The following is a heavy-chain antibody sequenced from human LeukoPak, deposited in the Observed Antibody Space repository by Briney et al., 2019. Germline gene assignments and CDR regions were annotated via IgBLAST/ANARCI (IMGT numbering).Heavy chain of an antibody. D-gene: IGHD2-15*01. CDR2: IYHSGDT. Sequence: AETLSLTCAVSGYSISSGYYWGWIRQPPGKGLEWIGSIYHSGDTYYNPSLKSRITISVDTSKNQFSLKLNSVTAADTAVYYCARQGYCRGGTCYRYFDYWGQGTLVTVSS. CDR1: GYSISSGYY. CDR3: ARQGYCRGGTCYRYFDY. J-gene: IGHJ4*02. V-gene: IGHV4-38-2*01.